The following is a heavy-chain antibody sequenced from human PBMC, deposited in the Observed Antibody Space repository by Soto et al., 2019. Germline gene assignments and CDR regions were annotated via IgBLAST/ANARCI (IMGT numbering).Heavy chain of an antibody. CDR3: ARGTRSTLMTMANFDY. D-gene: IGHD1-1*01. Sequence: SETLSLTCTVSGDSITSPDFYWGWIRRPPGKGLEWIGSIYYSGSTYYNPSLKSRVTISVDTSKNQFSLKLSSVTAADTAVYYCARGTRSTLMTMANFDYWGQGTLVTVSS. J-gene: IGHJ4*02. CDR2: IYYSGST. V-gene: IGHV4-39*01. CDR1: GDSITSPDFY.